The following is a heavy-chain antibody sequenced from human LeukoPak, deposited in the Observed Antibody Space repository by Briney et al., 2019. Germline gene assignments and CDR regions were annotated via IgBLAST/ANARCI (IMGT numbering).Heavy chain of an antibody. D-gene: IGHD3-10*01. V-gene: IGHV1-2*06. Sequence: GASVKVSCKASGYTFTGYYMHWVRQAPGQGLEWMGRINPNSGGTNYAQKFQGRVTMTRDTSISTAYMELSRLRSDDTAVYYCARDYTDRGVRLFDHWGQGTLVTVSS. J-gene: IGHJ4*02. CDR2: INPNSGGT. CDR3: ARDYTDRGVRLFDH. CDR1: GYTFTGYY.